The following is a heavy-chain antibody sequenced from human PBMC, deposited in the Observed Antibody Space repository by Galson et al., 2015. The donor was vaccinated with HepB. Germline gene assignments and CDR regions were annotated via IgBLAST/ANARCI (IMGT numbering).Heavy chain of an antibody. CDR3: ARGTVGARELDY. CDR2: VHPSVTDT. CDR1: GYRFTNYY. D-gene: IGHD1-26*01. Sequence: SVXVSCKASGYRFTNYYIHWVRQAPGQGLEWMAIVHPSVTDTSYAQKFQGRVTMTTDTSAATVYMELSSLRSEDTAIYYCARGTVGARELDYWGQGTLVTVSS. V-gene: IGHV1-46*01. J-gene: IGHJ4*02.